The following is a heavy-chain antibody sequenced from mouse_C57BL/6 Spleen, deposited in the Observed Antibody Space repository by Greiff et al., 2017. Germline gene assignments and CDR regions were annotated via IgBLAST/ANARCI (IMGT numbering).Heavy chain of an antibody. CDR3: ARRDYYGSSLYCDY. Sequence: QVQLQQPGAELVKPGASVKMSCKASGYTFTSYWITWVKQRPGQGLEWIGDIYPGSGSTNYNEKFKSKATLTVDTSSSTAYMQLSSLTSEDSAVYYCARRDYYGSSLYCDYWGQGTTLTVSS. CDR2: IYPGSGST. J-gene: IGHJ2*01. V-gene: IGHV1-55*01. D-gene: IGHD1-1*01. CDR1: GYTFTSYW.